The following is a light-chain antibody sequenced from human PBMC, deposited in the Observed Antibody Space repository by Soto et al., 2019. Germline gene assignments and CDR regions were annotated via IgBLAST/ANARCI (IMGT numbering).Light chain of an antibody. J-gene: IGKJ1*01. CDR1: QSISSW. CDR3: QQYNSYST. CDR2: KAS. Sequence: DIHMTQSPSTLSASVGDRVTITCRASQSISSWLAWYQQKPGKAPKLLIYKASSLESGVPSRFSGSGSGTEFTLTISSLQPDDFATYYCQQYNSYSTFGQGTKVAIK. V-gene: IGKV1-5*03.